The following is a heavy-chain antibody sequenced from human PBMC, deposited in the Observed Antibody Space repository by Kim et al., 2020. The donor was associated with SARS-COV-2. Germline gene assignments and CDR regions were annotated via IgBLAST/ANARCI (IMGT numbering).Heavy chain of an antibody. D-gene: IGHD2-2*01. CDR3: AREPYQPNRLLRARERYFDL. CDR2: ISAYNGNT. J-gene: IGHJ2*01. Sequence: ASVKVSCKASGYTFTSYGISWVRQAPGQGLEWMGWISAYNGNTNYAQKLQGRVTMTTDTSTSTAYMELRSLRSDDTAVYYCAREPYQPNRLLRARERYFDLWGRGTLVTVSS. V-gene: IGHV1-18*01. CDR1: GYTFTSYG.